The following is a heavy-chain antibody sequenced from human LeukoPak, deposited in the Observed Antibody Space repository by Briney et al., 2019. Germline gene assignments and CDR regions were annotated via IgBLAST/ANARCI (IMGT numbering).Heavy chain of an antibody. Sequence: PGGSLRLSCAASGFTFSSYAMSWVRQAPGKGREWVSAISGSGGSTYYADSVKGRFTISRDNSKNTLYVQMNSLRAEDTAVYYCAKGEGYFDWLLYFWGQGTLVTVSS. V-gene: IGHV3-23*01. CDR2: ISGSGGST. CDR3: AKGEGYFDWLLYF. D-gene: IGHD3-9*01. CDR1: GFTFSSYA. J-gene: IGHJ4*02.